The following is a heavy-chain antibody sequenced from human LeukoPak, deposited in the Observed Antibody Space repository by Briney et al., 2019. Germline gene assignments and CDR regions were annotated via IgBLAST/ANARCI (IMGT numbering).Heavy chain of an antibody. Sequence: GRSLRLSCAASGFTFSSYGMHWVRQAPGKGLEWVAVISYDGSNKYYADSVKGRFTISRDNAKNSLYLQMNSLRAEDTAVYYCARSTDYYDSSGYYDFDYWGQGTLVTVSS. V-gene: IGHV3-30*03. CDR1: GFTFSSYG. D-gene: IGHD3-22*01. CDR3: ARSTDYYDSSGYYDFDY. J-gene: IGHJ4*02. CDR2: ISYDGSNK.